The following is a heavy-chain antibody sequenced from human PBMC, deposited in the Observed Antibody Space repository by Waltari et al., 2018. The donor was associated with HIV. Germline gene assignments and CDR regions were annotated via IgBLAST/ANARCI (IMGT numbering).Heavy chain of an antibody. CDR2: IYYSGNT. J-gene: IGHJ4*02. D-gene: IGHD5-12*01. CDR1: GGSISSSSYY. V-gene: IGHV4-39*01. Sequence: QLQLQESGPGLVKPSETLSLTCTVSGGSISSSSYYWGWIRQPPGKGLEWIGSIYYSGNTYYNPSLKSRVTISEDTSKNQFSLKLSSVTAADTAVYYCASHNVEMATFDYWGQGTLVTVSS. CDR3: ASHNVEMATFDY.